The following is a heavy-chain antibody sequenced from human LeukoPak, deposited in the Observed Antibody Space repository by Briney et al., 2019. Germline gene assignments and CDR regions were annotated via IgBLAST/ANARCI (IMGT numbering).Heavy chain of an antibody. CDR2: INPNSGGT. D-gene: IGHD2-15*01. V-gene: IGHV1-2*06. J-gene: IGHJ6*03. CDR1: GYTFTGYY. CDR3: ARGWSYYYMDV. Sequence: VASVKVSCKASGYTFTGYYMHWVRRAPGQGLEWMGRINPNSGGTNYAQKFQGRVTMTGDTSISTAYMELSRLRSDDTAVYYCARGWSYYYMDVWGKGTTVTVSS.